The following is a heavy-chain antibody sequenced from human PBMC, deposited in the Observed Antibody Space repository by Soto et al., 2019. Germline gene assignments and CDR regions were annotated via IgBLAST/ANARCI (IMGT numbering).Heavy chain of an antibody. CDR3: ASENHMITPDH. J-gene: IGHJ4*02. V-gene: IGHV3-21*01. Sequence: GGSLRLSCAASESSFRSYSMNLVRPAPGKGLEWVSSISSCSGAILYAASVKGRFTISRDNAKNSLYLQMNSLRAEDTAVYYCASENHMITPDHWGQGTLVTVSS. CDR2: ISSCSGAI. CDR1: ESSFRSYS. D-gene: IGHD3-16*01.